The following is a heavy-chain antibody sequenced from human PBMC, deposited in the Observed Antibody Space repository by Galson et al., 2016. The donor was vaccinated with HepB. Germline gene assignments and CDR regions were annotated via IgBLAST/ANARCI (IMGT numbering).Heavy chain of an antibody. Sequence: SETLSLTCTVSGDSVSSGSFYWSWLRQPPGKRLEWLGYIYYSGSTNYNPSLKSRTTLSVDSSKNQFSLKLSSVTAADTAVYYCARGPARYCGSTSCYPLDYWGQGILVTVSS. CDR1: GDSVSSGSFY. CDR3: ARGPARYCGSTSCYPLDY. CDR2: IYYSGST. D-gene: IGHD2-2*01. J-gene: IGHJ4*02. V-gene: IGHV4-61*01.